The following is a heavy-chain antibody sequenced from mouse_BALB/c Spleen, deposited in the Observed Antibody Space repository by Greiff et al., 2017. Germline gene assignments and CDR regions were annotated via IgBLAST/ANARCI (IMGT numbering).Heavy chain of an antibody. CDR2: ISTYYGDA. D-gene: IGHD2-1*01. J-gene: IGHJ2*01. CDR1: GYTFTDYA. CDR3: ARSSYYGNYLDY. V-gene: IGHV1S137*01. Sequence: QVQLKESGAELVRPGVSVKISCKGSGYTFTDYAMHWVKQSHAKSLEWIGVISTYYGDASYNQKFKGKATMTVDKSSSTAYMELARLTSEDSAIYYCARSSYYGNYLDYWGQGTTLTVSS.